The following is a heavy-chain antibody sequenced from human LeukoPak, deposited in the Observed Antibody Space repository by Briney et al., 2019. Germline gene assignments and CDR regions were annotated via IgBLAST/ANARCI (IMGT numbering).Heavy chain of an antibody. CDR2: ISAYNGNT. CDR3: ARDPGYGYYDSSGRY. CDR1: GYTFTSYG. D-gene: IGHD3-22*01. J-gene: IGHJ4*02. Sequence: GASVKVSCKASGYTFTSYGISWVRQAPGQGLEWMGWISAYNGNTNYAQKLQGRVTMTTDTSTSTAYMELRSLRSDDTAVYYCARDPGYGYYDSSGRYWGQGTLVTVSS. V-gene: IGHV1-18*01.